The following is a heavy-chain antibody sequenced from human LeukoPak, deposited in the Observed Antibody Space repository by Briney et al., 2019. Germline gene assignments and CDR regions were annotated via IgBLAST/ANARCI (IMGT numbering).Heavy chain of an antibody. D-gene: IGHD6-13*01. Sequence: GGSLRLSRAASGFTFDDYAMHWVRQAPGKGLEWVSGISWNSGSIGSADSVKGRFTITRDNAKNSLYLQMNSLRAEDTALYYCAKAPYSSSWYDWFDPWGQGTLVTVSS. J-gene: IGHJ5*02. CDR1: GFTFDDYA. CDR2: ISWNSGSI. V-gene: IGHV3-9*01. CDR3: AKAPYSSSWYDWFDP.